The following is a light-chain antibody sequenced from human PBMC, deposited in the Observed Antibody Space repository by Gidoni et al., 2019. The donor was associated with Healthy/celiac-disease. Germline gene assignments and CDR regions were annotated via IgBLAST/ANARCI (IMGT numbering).Light chain of an antibody. J-gene: IGKJ1*01. V-gene: IGKV1-12*01. Sequence: QPPSSVSASVGDRVTITCRASQAISSWLAWYQQKPGKAPKLLIYDASSLQRGVPSRFSGSGSGTDFTLTISSLQPEDFATYYCQQANSFPWTFGEGTKVEIK. CDR3: QQANSFPWT. CDR1: QAISSW. CDR2: DAS.